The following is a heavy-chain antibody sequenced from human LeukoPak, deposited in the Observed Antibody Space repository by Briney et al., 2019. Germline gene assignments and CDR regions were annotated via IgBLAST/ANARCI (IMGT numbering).Heavy chain of an antibody. J-gene: IGHJ4*02. Sequence: GGSLRLSCAASGFNFANRAMSWVRQTAGKGLEWVSAISGGGDITYYADSVKGRFTISRDNSKDTLFLQMHSLRPGDTAVYYCVREDTPATANYWGQGTLVTISS. CDR2: ISGGGDIT. CDR1: GFNFANRA. V-gene: IGHV3-23*01. CDR3: VREDTPATANY. D-gene: IGHD2-21*02.